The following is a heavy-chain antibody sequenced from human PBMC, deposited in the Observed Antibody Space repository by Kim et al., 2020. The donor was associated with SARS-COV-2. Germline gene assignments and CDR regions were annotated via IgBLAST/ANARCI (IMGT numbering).Heavy chain of an antibody. Sequence: SETLSLTCAVYGGSFSGYYWSWIRQPPGKGLEWIGEINHSGSTNYNPSLKSRVTISVDTSKNQFSLKLSSVTAADTAVYYCARADPYYYGMDVWGQGTT. CDR2: INHSGST. CDR1: GGSFSGYY. J-gene: IGHJ6*02. V-gene: IGHV4-34*01. CDR3: ARADPYYYGMDV.